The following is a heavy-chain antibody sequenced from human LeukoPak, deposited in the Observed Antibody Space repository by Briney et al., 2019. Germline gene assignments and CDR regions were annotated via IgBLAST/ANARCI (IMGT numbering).Heavy chain of an antibody. V-gene: IGHV4-34*01. Sequence: SETLSLTCAVYGGSFSGYYWSWIRQPPGKGPEWIGEINHSGSTNYNPSLESRATISVDTSKNHFSLKMSSVTAADTAVYYCARSSGTGTFSYWGQGTLVTVSS. J-gene: IGHJ4*02. D-gene: IGHD6-25*01. CDR2: INHSGST. CDR3: ARSSGTGTFSY. CDR1: GGSFSGYY.